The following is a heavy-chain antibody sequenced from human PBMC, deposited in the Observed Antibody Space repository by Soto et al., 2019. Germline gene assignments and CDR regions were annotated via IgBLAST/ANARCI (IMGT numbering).Heavy chain of an antibody. D-gene: IGHD2-15*01. CDR3: AKAVYGGSYYYYGMDV. J-gene: IGHJ6*02. CDR2: ISGSGGST. CDR1: GFTFSRYA. V-gene: IGHV3-23*01. Sequence: GGSLRLSCAASGFTFSRYAMGWARQAPGKGLEWVSAISGSGGSTYYAASVKGRFTISRDNSKNTLYLQMNSLRAEDTAVYYCAKAVYGGSYYYYGMDVWGQGTTVT.